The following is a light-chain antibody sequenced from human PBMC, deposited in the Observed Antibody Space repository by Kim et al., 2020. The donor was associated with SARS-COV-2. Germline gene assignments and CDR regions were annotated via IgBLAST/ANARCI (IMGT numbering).Light chain of an antibody. V-gene: IGKV4-1*01. CDR1: HTMFSTSNNKNK. Sequence: RATINCRSSHTMFSTSNNKNKLAWFQHKSGQPPKLLIYWASTRESGVPDRFSGSGSGTDFTLTISSLQAEDVAVYYCLQYCLSPYTFGQGTKLEI. J-gene: IGKJ2*01. CDR2: WAS. CDR3: LQYCLSPYT.